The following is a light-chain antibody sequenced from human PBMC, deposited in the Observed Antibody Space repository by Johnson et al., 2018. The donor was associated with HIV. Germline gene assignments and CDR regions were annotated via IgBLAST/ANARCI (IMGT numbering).Light chain of an antibody. V-gene: IGLV1-51*02. CDR3: ETWVSSLSGV. J-gene: IGLJ1*01. CDR2: ENN. Sequence: SVLTQSPSVSAAPGQKVTISCSGSSSNIGNNYVSWYQQLPGTAPKLLIYENNMRPSGIPDRFSGSKSGTSATLGIAGLQTGDEADYYCETWVSSLSGVFGTGTKVTVL. CDR1: SSNIGNNY.